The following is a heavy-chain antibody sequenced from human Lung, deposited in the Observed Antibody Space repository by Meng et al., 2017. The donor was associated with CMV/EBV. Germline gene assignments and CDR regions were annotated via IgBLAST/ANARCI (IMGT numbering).Heavy chain of an antibody. Sequence: GSLRLXCTVSGGSISSYYWSWIWQPPGKGLEWIGYIYYSGSTNYNPSLKSRVTISVDTSKNQFSLKLSSVTAADTAVYYCARDLGYCSSTSCYYYYGMDVWGQGTTVTVSS. J-gene: IGHJ6*02. D-gene: IGHD2-2*01. V-gene: IGHV4-59*01. CDR1: GGSISSYY. CDR2: IYYSGST. CDR3: ARDLGYCSSTSCYYYYGMDV.